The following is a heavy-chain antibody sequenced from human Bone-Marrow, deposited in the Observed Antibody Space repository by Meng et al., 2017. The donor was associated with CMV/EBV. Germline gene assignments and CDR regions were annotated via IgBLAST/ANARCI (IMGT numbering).Heavy chain of an antibody. CDR3: ARSFWSGYFYYYYGMDV. V-gene: IGHV1-69*02. CDR2: IIPILGIA. D-gene: IGHD3-3*01. Sequence: SVKVSCKASGGTFSSYTISWVRQAPGQGLEWMGRIIPILGIANYAQKFQGRVTITADKSTSTAYMELRSLRSDDTAVYYCARSFWSGYFYYYYGMDVWGQGTTVTVSS. CDR1: GGTFSSYT. J-gene: IGHJ6*02.